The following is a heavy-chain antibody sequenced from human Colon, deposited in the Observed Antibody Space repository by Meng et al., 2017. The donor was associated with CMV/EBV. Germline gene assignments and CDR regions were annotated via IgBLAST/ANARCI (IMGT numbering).Heavy chain of an antibody. CDR2: IKQDESQK. CDR1: GFTFSNHW. Sequence: GESLKISCVASGFTFSNHWMFWVRQAPGKGLEWVGNIKQDESQKHYVDSVKGRFTISRDNAKNSVFLQMNSLRAEDTAVYYCVRYENLQHGMDVWGQGTTVTVSS. J-gene: IGHJ6*02. CDR3: VRYENLQHGMDV. D-gene: IGHD1-1*01. V-gene: IGHV3-7*01.